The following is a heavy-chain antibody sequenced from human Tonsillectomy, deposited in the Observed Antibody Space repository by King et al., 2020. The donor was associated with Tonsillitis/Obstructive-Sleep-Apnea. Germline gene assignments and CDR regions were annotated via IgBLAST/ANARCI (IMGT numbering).Heavy chain of an antibody. CDR3: ARRGGYCSSTNCYSPPAN. D-gene: IGHD2-2*01. CDR2: INHSGST. CDR1: GGSFSGYY. Sequence: VQLQQWGAGLLKPSETLSLTCAVYGGSFSGYYWSWIRQPPGKGLEWIGEINHSGSTNYNPSLKSRVTISVDTSKNQLSLKLSSVSAADPAVYYCARRGGYCSSTNCYSPPANWGQGTLVTVSS. J-gene: IGHJ4*02. V-gene: IGHV4-34*01.